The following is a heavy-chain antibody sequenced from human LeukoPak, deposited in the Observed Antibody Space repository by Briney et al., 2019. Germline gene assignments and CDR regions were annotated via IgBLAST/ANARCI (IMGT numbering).Heavy chain of an antibody. J-gene: IGHJ4*02. CDR2: MYSADTT. D-gene: IGHD2-15*01. Sequence: GGSLRLSCVASGFTVSSYHMTWVRQAQGKGLEWVSVMYSADTTFYADSVRGRITISRHNSKNTLYLQMNSLRAEDTAVYYCARGGGSIDYWGQGTLVTVSS. CDR1: GFTVSSYH. CDR3: ARGGGSIDY. V-gene: IGHV3-53*04.